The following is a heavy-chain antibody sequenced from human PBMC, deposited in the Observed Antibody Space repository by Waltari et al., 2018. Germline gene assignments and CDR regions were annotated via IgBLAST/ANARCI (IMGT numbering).Heavy chain of an antibody. Sequence: QVLLVQSGFEVKKPGASVKVSCKASGYTFSNYGVNWVRQAPGQGLEWVGWSGPYNDNTDYAQKFQGRVTMTSHTSTSTAYMELRSLTSDDTAVYFCARSTGTTQASDYWGQGTLVTVSS. CDR1: GYTFSNYG. D-gene: IGHD1-1*01. J-gene: IGHJ4*02. V-gene: IGHV1-18*04. CDR3: ARSTGTTQASDY. CDR2: SGPYNDNT.